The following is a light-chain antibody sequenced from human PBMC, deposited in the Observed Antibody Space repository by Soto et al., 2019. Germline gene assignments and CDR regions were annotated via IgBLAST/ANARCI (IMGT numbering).Light chain of an antibody. Sequence: TQSPGTLSSSPGERATLSCRASQSVSSNYLAWYQQKPGQAPRLLIYDTSARATGVPARFSGSRSGTDFTLTINSLQSEDFAVYYCQRYNNWPLTFGGGTKVDIK. J-gene: IGKJ4*01. CDR3: QRYNNWPLT. CDR2: DTS. V-gene: IGKV3-15*01. CDR1: QSVSSN.